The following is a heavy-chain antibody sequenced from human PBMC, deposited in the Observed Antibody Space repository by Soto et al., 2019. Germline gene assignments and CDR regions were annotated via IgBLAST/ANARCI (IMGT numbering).Heavy chain of an antibody. CDR3: ARRPSGYCSGGSCYGNYYYYYGMDV. J-gene: IGHJ6*01. CDR2: IIPIFGTA. Sequence: QVQLVQSGAEVKKPGSLVKVSCTASGGTFSSYAISWVRQAPGQGLEWMGGIIPIFGTANYAQKFQGRVTITADESTSTAYMELSSLRSEDTAVYYCARRPSGYCSGGSCYGNYYYYYGMDVW. CDR1: GGTFSSYA. D-gene: IGHD2-15*01. V-gene: IGHV1-69*01.